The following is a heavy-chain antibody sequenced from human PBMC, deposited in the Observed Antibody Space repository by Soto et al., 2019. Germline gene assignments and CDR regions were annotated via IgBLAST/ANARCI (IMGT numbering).Heavy chain of an antibody. V-gene: IGHV4-34*01. D-gene: IGHD2-15*01. J-gene: IGHJ6*02. CDR3: ARIPYCSGDSCYYYGMDV. CDR1: GGSFSGYY. CDR2: INHSGST. Sequence: SETLSLTCAVYGGSFSGYYWSWIRQPPGKGLEWIGEINHSGSTNYNPSLKSRVTISVDTSKNQFSLKLSSVTAADTAVYYCARIPYCSGDSCYYYGMDVWGQGTTVTVS.